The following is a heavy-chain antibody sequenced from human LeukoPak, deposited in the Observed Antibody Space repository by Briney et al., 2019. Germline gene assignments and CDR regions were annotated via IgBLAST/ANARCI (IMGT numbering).Heavy chain of an antibody. Sequence: SETLSLTCTVSGGSISSYYWSWIRQPPGKGLEWIGYIYYSGSTNYNPSLKSRVTISVDTSKNQYSLKLSSVTAEDTAVYYCARILMARPGYYYYYYMDVWGKGTTVTVSS. J-gene: IGHJ6*03. V-gene: IGHV4-59*08. CDR1: GGSISSYY. CDR2: IYYSGST. CDR3: ARILMARPGYYYYYYMDV. D-gene: IGHD1-14*01.